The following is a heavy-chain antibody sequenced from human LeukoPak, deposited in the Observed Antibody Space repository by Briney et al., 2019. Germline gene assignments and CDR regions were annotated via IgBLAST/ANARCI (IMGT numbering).Heavy chain of an antibody. D-gene: IGHD1-26*01. Sequence: GGSLRLSCAASGFTFSGSAMHWVRQASGKGLEWVGRIRSKANSYATAYAASVKGRFTISRDDSKNTAYLQMNGLRAEDAAVYYCARDRTARIQGGYFDFWGQGALLTVSS. CDR3: ARDRTARIQGGYFDF. J-gene: IGHJ4*02. CDR2: IRSKANSYAT. CDR1: GFTFSGSA. V-gene: IGHV3-73*01.